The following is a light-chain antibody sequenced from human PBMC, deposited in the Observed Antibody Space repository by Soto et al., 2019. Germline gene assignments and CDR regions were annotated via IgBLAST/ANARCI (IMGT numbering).Light chain of an antibody. Sequence: DIPMTPSPSTLSASVGDSVTITCRASQSITTWLAWYQQKPGKAPKLLIYKATNLQSGVPSRFSGSGSGTEFSLTISSLQPDDFATYYCQRYNDYQYSFGQGTKREIK. CDR3: QRYNDYQYS. CDR2: KAT. J-gene: IGKJ2*03. CDR1: QSITTW. V-gene: IGKV1-5*03.